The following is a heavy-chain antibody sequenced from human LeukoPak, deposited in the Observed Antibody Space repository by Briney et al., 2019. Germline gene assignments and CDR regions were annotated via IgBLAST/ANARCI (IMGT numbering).Heavy chain of an antibody. J-gene: IGHJ4*02. CDR2: IIPIFGTA. CDR3: ASATVGATTYFDY. Sequence: SVKVSRTASVGTFSSYAISWVRQAPGQGLEWMGGIIPIFGTANYAQKFQGRVTITADESTSTAYMELSSLRSEDTAVYYCASATVGATTYFDYWGQGTLVTVSS. V-gene: IGHV1-69*01. CDR1: VGTFSSYA. D-gene: IGHD1-26*01.